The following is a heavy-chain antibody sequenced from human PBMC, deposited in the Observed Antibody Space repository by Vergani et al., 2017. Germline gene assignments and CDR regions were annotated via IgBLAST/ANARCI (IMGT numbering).Heavy chain of an antibody. CDR1: GGTFSSYA. Sequence: QVQLVQSGAEVKKPGSSVKVSCKASGGTFSSYAISWVRQAPGQGLEWMGGIIPIFGTTIYAQKFQARVTMTADDSTSTVYMELSSLRSEDTAVYYCARPEGRIEWFGELFGAFDIWGQGTMVTVSS. V-gene: IGHV1-69*01. J-gene: IGHJ3*02. D-gene: IGHD3-10*01. CDR2: IIPIFGTT. CDR3: ARPEGRIEWFGELFGAFDI.